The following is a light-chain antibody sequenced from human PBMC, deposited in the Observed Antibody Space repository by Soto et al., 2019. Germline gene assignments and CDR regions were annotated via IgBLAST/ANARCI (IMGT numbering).Light chain of an antibody. CDR1: QSVSSSY. J-gene: IGKJ5*01. CDR2: GAS. Sequence: EIVLTQSPGTLSLSPVERGTLSCRPSQSVSSSYLAWYQQKPGQAPRLLIYGASSRATGIPDRFSGSGSGTDFTLTISRLEPEDFAVYYCQQYGSSPRTFGQGTRLEIK. CDR3: QQYGSSPRT. V-gene: IGKV3-20*01.